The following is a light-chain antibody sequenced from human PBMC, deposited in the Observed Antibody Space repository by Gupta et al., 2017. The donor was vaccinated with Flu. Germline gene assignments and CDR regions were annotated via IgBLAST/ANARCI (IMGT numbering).Light chain of an antibody. V-gene: IGKV2-28*01. J-gene: IGKJ1*01. Sequence: DTVMTQSPLSLPVTPGEPASISCRSSQSLLYSNGYNYLDWYVQKPGQSPQLLIYLDSNRASGVPDRITGGGSGTIFTLKFSRVEAEDVGVYYCMQSLHTPPTFGQGTKVEIK. CDR1: QSLLYSNGYNY. CDR2: LDS. CDR3: MQSLHTPPT.